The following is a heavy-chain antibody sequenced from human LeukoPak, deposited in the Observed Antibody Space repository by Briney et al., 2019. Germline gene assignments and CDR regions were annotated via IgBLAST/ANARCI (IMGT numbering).Heavy chain of an antibody. D-gene: IGHD3-3*01. CDR2: IYYSGST. Sequence: SETLSLTCTVSGGSISSYYWSWIRQPPGKGLEWIGYIYYSGSTNYNPSLKSRVTISVDTSKNQFSLKLSSVTAADTAVYYCARDQRDFGSGCYYYYMDVWGKGTTVTVSS. CDR1: GGSISSYY. J-gene: IGHJ6*03. V-gene: IGHV4-59*01. CDR3: ARDQRDFGSGCYYYYMDV.